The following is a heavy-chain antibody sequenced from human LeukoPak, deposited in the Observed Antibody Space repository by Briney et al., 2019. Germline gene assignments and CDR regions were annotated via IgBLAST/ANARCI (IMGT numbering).Heavy chain of an antibody. Sequence: PGGSLRLSCAASGFTFSSYEMNWVRQAPGKGLEWVSYITSSGSTTHYADSVKGRFTISRDNAKNSLYLQMNSLRAEDTAVYYCARAASEESPWGQGTLATVSS. V-gene: IGHV3-48*03. CDR1: GFTFSSYE. CDR3: ARAASEESP. D-gene: IGHD3-3*01. J-gene: IGHJ5*02. CDR2: ITSSGSTT.